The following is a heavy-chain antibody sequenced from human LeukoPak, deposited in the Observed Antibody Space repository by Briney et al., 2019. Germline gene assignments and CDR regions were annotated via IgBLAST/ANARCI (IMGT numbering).Heavy chain of an antibody. CDR1: GGSISSYY. CDR3: ARSYDSSGYRYFDY. V-gene: IGHV4-59*08. CDR2: IYYSGST. D-gene: IGHD3-22*01. Sequence: SETLSLTCTISGGSISSYYWSWIRQPPGKGLEWIGYIYYSGSTNYNPSLKSRVTISVDTSKNQFSLKLSSVTAADTAVYYCARSYDSSGYRYFDYWGQGTLVTVSS. J-gene: IGHJ4*02.